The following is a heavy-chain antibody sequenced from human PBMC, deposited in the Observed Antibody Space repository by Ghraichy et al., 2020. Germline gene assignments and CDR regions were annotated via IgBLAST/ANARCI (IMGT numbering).Heavy chain of an antibody. CDR1: GFTFSSYG. V-gene: IGHV3-30*02. CDR2: IRYDGSNK. D-gene: IGHD3-3*01. CDR3: AKDPANYDFWSGYSGY. Sequence: GGSLRLSCAASGFTFSSYGMHWVRQAPGKGLEWVAFIRYDGSNKYYADSVKGRFTISRDNSKNTLYLQMNSLRAEDTAVYYCAKDPANYDFWSGYSGYWGQGTLVTVSS. J-gene: IGHJ4*02.